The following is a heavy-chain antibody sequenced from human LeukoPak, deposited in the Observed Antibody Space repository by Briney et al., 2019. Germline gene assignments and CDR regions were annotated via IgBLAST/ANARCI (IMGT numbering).Heavy chain of an antibody. D-gene: IGHD3-10*01. Sequence: GGSLRLSCAASGFTFSSYGMHWVRQASGKGLEWVAVISYDGSNKYYADSVKGRFTISRDNSKNTLYLQMNSLRAEDTAVYYCAKDWRLLWFGELPDYWGQGTLVTVSS. CDR2: ISYDGSNK. CDR1: GFTFSSYG. CDR3: AKDWRLLWFGELPDY. J-gene: IGHJ4*02. V-gene: IGHV3-30*18.